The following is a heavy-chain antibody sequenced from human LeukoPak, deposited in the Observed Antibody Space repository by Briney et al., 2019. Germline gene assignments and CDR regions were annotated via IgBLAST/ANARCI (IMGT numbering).Heavy chain of an antibody. D-gene: IGHD1-26*01. CDR3: ARDRRWEQLHAFDI. Sequence: SVTLSLNCTVSGGSISSYLWSWIRQPPGKGLEWIAYAHYSESTNYNPSLKSAVTISLDTSRNQFSRLLSSVTAADTAVYYCARDRRWEQLHAFDIWGQGTMVTVSS. V-gene: IGHV4-59*01. J-gene: IGHJ3*02. CDR1: GGSISSYL. CDR2: AHYSEST.